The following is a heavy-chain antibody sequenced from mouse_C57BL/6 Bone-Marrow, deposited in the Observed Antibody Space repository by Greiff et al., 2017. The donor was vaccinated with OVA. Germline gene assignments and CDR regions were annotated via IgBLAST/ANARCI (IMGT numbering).Heavy chain of an antibody. V-gene: IGHV1-26*01. J-gene: IGHJ3*01. Sequence: VQLQQSGPELVKPGASVKISCKASGYTFTDYYMNWVKQSHGKSLEWIGDINPNNGGTSYNQKFKGKATLTVDKSSSTAYMELRSLTSEDSAVYYCARGWDGIAYWGQGTLVTVSA. CDR1: GYTFTDYY. D-gene: IGHD4-1*01. CDR3: ARGWDGIAY. CDR2: INPNNGGT.